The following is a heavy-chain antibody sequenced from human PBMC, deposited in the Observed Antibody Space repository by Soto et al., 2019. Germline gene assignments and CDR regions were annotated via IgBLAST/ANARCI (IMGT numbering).Heavy chain of an antibody. Sequence: SLRLSCAASGFTFSSYAMHWVRQAPGKGLEWVAVISYDGSNKYYADSVKGRFTISRDNSKNTLYLQMNSLRAEDTAVYYCARQYYDILTGYLGPHDAFDIWGQGTMVTVSS. CDR1: GFTFSSYA. J-gene: IGHJ3*02. D-gene: IGHD3-9*01. CDR3: ARQYYDILTGYLGPHDAFDI. V-gene: IGHV3-30-3*01. CDR2: ISYDGSNK.